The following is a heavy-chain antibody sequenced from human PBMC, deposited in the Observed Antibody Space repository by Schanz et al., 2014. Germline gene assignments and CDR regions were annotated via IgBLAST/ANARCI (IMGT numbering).Heavy chain of an antibody. Sequence: VQLVDSGGGLVKPGGSLRLSCAASGFTFSTSTMHWVRQAPGKGLEWVSLISDSGDTAYYADSVKGRFTISRDNFKGALYLQMSSLRAEDTAVYYCARGLIAAAGGAFDYWGQRTLVAVSA. CDR2: ISDSGDTA. D-gene: IGHD6-13*01. CDR1: GFTFSTST. V-gene: IGHV3-23*04. J-gene: IGHJ4*02. CDR3: ARGLIAAAGGAFDY.